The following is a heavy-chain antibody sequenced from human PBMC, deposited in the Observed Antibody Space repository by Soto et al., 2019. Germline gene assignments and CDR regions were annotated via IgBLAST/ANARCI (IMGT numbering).Heavy chain of an antibody. CDR3: ARDKDWAFDY. CDR1: GLTFSSYA. Sequence: GGSLRLACAASGLTFSSYAMSWVRQAPGKGLEWVSAISGSGGSTYYADSVKGRFTISRDNSKNTLYLQMNSLRAEDTAIYYCARDKDWAFDYWGQGTLVTVSS. V-gene: IGHV3-23*01. J-gene: IGHJ4*02. D-gene: IGHD3-9*01. CDR2: ISGSGGST.